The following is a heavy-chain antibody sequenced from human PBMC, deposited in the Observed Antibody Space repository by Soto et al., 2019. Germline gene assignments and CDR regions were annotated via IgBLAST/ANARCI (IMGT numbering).Heavy chain of an antibody. Sequence: QFTLKESGPTLVKPTQTLTLTCTFSGFSLSTSGVGVGWIRQPPGKALEWLALIYWDDDKRYSPSLKSRLTITKDTSKNQVVLTMTNMDPVDTATYYCAHRNSSGWEENWFDPWGQGTLVTVSS. J-gene: IGHJ5*02. CDR1: GFSLSTSGVG. CDR3: AHRNSSGWEENWFDP. D-gene: IGHD6-19*01. V-gene: IGHV2-5*02. CDR2: IYWDDDK.